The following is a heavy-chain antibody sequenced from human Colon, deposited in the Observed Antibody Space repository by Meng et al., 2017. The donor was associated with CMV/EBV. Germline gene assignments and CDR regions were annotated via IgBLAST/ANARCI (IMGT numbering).Heavy chain of an antibody. CDR1: GYTFPGYW. V-gene: IGHV1-2*06. CDR2: IKXSTGDT. CDR3: TREGFDY. J-gene: IGHJ4*02. Sequence: QVQXXQSGVEXKKPGASMXXSCKASGYTFPGYWXPWVRXXPGQGXEWMGRIKXSTGDTXXTQNXXXRVTVXRDTSXSXXXMEVXXLTXXXXXVYYCTREGFDYWGQGALVTVSS.